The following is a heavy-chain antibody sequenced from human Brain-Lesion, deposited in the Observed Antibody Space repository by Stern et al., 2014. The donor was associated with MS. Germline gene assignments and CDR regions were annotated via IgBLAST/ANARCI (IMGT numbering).Heavy chain of an antibody. J-gene: IGHJ4*02. CDR2: FDPEDGET. CDR3: ATLSPGAGGNYYRHFDY. V-gene: IGHV1-24*01. Sequence: VQLVESGAEVKKPGASVKVSCKVSGYTLTELSMHWARQAPRKGLEWMGGFDPEDGETIYAQKFQGRVTMTADTLTDKTFMGLSSLRSEDTAVYYCATLSPGAGGNYYRHFDYWGQGTLVTVSS. D-gene: IGHD1-26*01. CDR1: GYTLTELS.